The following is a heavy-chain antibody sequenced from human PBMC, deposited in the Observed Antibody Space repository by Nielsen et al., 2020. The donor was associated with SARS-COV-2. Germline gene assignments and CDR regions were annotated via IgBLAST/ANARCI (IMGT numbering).Heavy chain of an antibody. Sequence: SETLSLTCTVSGGSITRYYWTWIRQSPGKGLEWIGYIDDSGSTNYSPSLKSRVTMSVDTSKDQFSLKLTSVTAADTAVYYCATGRVQLWRKYYFDFWGQGTLVTVSS. CDR2: IDDSGST. V-gene: IGHV4-59*12. J-gene: IGHJ4*02. CDR3: ATGRVQLWRKYYFDF. D-gene: IGHD1-1*01. CDR1: GGSITRYY.